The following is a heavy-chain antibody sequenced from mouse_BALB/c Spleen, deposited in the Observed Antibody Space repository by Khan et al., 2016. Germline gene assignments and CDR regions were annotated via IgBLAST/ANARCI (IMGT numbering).Heavy chain of an antibody. J-gene: IGHJ2*01. CDR3: ARHYYFDY. CDR1: GYSITSDYA. Sequence: EVQLQESGPGLVKPSQSLSLTCTVTGYSITSDYAWNWIRQFPGNKLEWMGYISYSGSTSYNPSLKSRISITRDTSKNQFFLQLNSVTTEDTATYYCARHYYFDYWCQGTTLTVSS. CDR2: ISYSGST. V-gene: IGHV3-2*02.